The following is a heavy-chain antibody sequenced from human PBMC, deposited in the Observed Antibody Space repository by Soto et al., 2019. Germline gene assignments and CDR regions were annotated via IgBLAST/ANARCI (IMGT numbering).Heavy chain of an antibody. J-gene: IGHJ6*03. Sequence: SETLSLTCTVSGGSISSYYWSWIRQPPGKGLEWIGYIYYSGSTNYNPSLKSRVTISVDTSKNQFSLKLSSVTAADTAVYYCARAYSPNTTGNYYYYYMDVWGKGTTVTVSS. CDR2: IYYSGST. V-gene: IGHV4-59*01. D-gene: IGHD2-21*01. CDR1: GGSISSYY. CDR3: ARAYSPNTTGNYYYYYMDV.